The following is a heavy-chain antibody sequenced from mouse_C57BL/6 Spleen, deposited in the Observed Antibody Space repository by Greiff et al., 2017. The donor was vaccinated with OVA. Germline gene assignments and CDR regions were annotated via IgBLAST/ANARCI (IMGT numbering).Heavy chain of an antibody. Sequence: VKLQQSGPELVKPGASVKLSCKASGYTFTDYYMNWVKQSHGKSLEWIGDINTNNGGTSYNQKVKGKDTLTGDKASSTAYMELRSLTSEDSAVYYCARNYPGYYFDYWGQGTTLTVSS. V-gene: IGHV1-26*01. CDR3: ARNYPGYYFDY. J-gene: IGHJ2*01. D-gene: IGHD2-1*01. CDR2: INTNNGGT. CDR1: GYTFTDYY.